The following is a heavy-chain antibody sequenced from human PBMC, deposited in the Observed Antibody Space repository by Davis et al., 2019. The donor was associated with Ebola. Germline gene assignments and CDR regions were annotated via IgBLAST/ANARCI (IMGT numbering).Heavy chain of an antibody. CDR3: ARVRVYSSSSYWFDP. J-gene: IGHJ5*02. CDR1: GYTFTSYG. CDR2: IIPIFGTT. D-gene: IGHD6-6*01. Sequence: AASVKVSCKASGYTFTSYGISWVRQAPGQGLEWMGGIIPIFGTTNYAQKFQGRVTITADKSTSTASMELSSLRSEDTAVYYCARVRVYSSSSYWFDPWGQGTLVTVSS. V-gene: IGHV1-69*06.